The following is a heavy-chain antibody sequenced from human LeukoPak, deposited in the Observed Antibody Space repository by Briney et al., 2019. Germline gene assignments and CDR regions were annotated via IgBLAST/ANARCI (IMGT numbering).Heavy chain of an antibody. D-gene: IGHD6-13*01. CDR2: IYPGDSDT. CDR3: ARPGYSSSWLSQDAFDI. V-gene: IGHV5-51*01. Sequence: GESLKISCKISGYILTNNWIGWVRQMPGKGLEWMGIIYPGDSDTRYSPSFQGQVTISADKSISTAYLQWSSLKASDTAMYYCARPGYSSSWLSQDAFDIWGQGTMVTVSS. J-gene: IGHJ3*02. CDR1: GYILTNNW.